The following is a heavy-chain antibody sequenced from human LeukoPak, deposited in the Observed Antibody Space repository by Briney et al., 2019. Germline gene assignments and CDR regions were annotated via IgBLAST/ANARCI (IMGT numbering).Heavy chain of an antibody. Sequence: SETLSLTCTVSGGSISSYYWSWIRQPPGKGLEWIGSIYYSGSTYYNPSLKSRVTMSVDTSKNQFSLNLSSVTAADTAVYYCARGYSRAYYFDYWGQGTLVTVSS. J-gene: IGHJ4*02. V-gene: IGHV4-59*04. D-gene: IGHD6-13*01. CDR1: GGSISSYY. CDR2: IYYSGST. CDR3: ARGYSRAYYFDY.